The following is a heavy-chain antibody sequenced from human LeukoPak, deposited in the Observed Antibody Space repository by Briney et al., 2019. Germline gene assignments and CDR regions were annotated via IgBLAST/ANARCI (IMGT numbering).Heavy chain of an antibody. CDR3: ARGSKLRYSDWLPNDAFDI. D-gene: IGHD3-9*01. J-gene: IGHJ3*02. CDR1: GGSFSGYY. V-gene: IGHV4-34*01. Sequence: SETLSLTCAVYGGSFSGYYWSWIRQPPGKGLEWIGEINHSGSTNYNPSLKSRVTISVDTSKNQFSLKLSSVTAADTAVYYCARGSKLRYSDWLPNDAFDIWGQGTMVTVSS. CDR2: INHSGST.